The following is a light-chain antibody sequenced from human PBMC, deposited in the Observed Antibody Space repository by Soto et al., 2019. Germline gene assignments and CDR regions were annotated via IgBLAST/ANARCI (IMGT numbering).Light chain of an antibody. CDR2: DAS. V-gene: IGKV3-20*01. CDR3: QQFSSYPLT. CDR1: QSVRNNY. Sequence: EIVLTQSPGTLSLSPGERATLSCRASQSVRNNYLAWYQRKPGQAPRLLIYDASSRATGIPDRFSGGGSGTDFTLTISRLEPEDFAVYYCQQFSSYPLTFGGGTKVDI. J-gene: IGKJ4*01.